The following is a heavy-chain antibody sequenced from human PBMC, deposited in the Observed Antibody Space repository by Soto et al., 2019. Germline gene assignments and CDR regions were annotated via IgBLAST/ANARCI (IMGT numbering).Heavy chain of an antibody. CDR3: ARELSAFGMDV. V-gene: IGHV3-74*01. D-gene: IGHD3-16*02. CDR1: GFTFSTYW. CDR2: LNSDGSGT. J-gene: IGHJ6*02. Sequence: GGSLRLSCAASGFTFSTYWMHWVRQAPGSGLVWVSRLNSDGSGTDYADSVKGRFTISRDDAKNILYLQMNSLRAEDTAIYYCARELSAFGMDVWGQGTTVTVSS.